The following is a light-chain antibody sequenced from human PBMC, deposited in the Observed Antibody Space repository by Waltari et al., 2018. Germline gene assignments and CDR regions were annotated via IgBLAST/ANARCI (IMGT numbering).Light chain of an antibody. Sequence: QLVLTQSPSASASLGASVKLTCTLSSGHSTNIIAWLQQQPEKGPRYLMNVDSDGSNNTGVGIPVRFAGSSSGAERYRTISSLQSEYEADYYGRTGGHGTWVFGGGTRLTVL. J-gene: IGLJ3*02. CDR2: VDSDGSN. CDR3: RTGGHGTWV. CDR1: SGHSTNI. V-gene: IGLV4-69*01.